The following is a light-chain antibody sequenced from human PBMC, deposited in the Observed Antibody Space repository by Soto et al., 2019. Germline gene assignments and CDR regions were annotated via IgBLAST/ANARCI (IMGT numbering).Light chain of an antibody. CDR2: SNY. V-gene: IGLV1-44*01. J-gene: IGLJ2*01. CDR1: SSNIGSNS. CDR3: SAWDDRLNAVV. Sequence: QSVLTQPPSASGTPGQRVTISCSGSSSNIGSNSVNWYQQVPGTAPKLLIYSNYQRPSGVPDRFSGAKSGTSGSLAISGVQSEDEADYYCSAWDDRLNAVVFAGGTKVTVL.